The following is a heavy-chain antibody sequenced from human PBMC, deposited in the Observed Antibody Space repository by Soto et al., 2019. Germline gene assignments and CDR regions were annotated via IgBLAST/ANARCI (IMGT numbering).Heavy chain of an antibody. V-gene: IGHV3-23*01. CDR2: ISGSGATT. D-gene: IGHD1-26*01. CDR3: AKDRKVGATYYFDY. CDR1: GFTFSSYA. Sequence: GGSLRLSCAASGFTFSSYAMSWVRQAPGKGLEWVSTISGSGATTYNANSVKGRFTISRDNSKNTVYLQMNSLRAEDTAVYYCAKDRKVGATYYFDYWGQGALVTVSS. J-gene: IGHJ4*02.